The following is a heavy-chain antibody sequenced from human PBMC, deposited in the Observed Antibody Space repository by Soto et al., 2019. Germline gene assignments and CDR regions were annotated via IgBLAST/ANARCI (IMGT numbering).Heavy chain of an antibody. D-gene: IGHD1-7*01. Sequence: XGSLILSCAASGFTFSSYGMHWVRQAPGKGLEWVAVIWYDGSNKYYADSVKGRFTISRDNSKNTLYLQMNSLRAEDTAVYYCARDRRTGTAYFDSWGQGTLVTVSS. CDR2: IWYDGSNK. J-gene: IGHJ4*02. CDR3: ARDRRTGTAYFDS. CDR1: GFTFSSYG. V-gene: IGHV3-33*01.